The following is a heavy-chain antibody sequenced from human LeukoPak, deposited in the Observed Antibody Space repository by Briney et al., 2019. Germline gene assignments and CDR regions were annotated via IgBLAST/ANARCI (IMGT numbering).Heavy chain of an antibody. Sequence: SVKVSCKASGGTFSSNAISWLRQAPGQGLEWMGGIIPFFGTAHFAQKFQGRVTITGDESTNTAHLEPSLLRYDGTARYYWAGGPIIDIVIVPAADDYYYMDVWGKGTTVTVSS. J-gene: IGHJ6*03. D-gene: IGHD2-2*01. CDR2: IIPFFGTA. V-gene: IGHV1-69*01. CDR3: AGGPIIDIVIVPAADDYYYMDV. CDR1: GGTFSSNA.